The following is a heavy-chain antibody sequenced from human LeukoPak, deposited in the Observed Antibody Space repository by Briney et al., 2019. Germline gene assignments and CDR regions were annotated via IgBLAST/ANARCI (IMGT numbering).Heavy chain of an antibody. J-gene: IGHJ1*01. Sequence: SVKVSCKASGGTFSSYAISWVRQAPGQGLEWMGMIIPILGIANYAQKFQGRVTITADKSTSTAYMELSSLRSEDTAVYYCASPGDSGSYSGAEYFQHWGQGTLVTVSS. D-gene: IGHD1-26*01. CDR2: IIPILGIA. CDR1: GGTFSSYA. CDR3: ASPGDSGSYSGAEYFQH. V-gene: IGHV1-69*04.